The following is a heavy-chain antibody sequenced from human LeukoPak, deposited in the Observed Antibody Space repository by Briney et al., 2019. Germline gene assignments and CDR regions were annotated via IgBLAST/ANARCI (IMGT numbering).Heavy chain of an antibody. Sequence: GGSLRLSCAASGFTFSHYSMNWVRQAPGKGLEWVSSISSSSAYIYYVDSVKGRFTISRDNAKNSLFLQMSSLRAEDTAVYYCARDLYYSGWPPYGFDIRGQGTMVTVSS. CDR3: ARDLYYSGWPPYGFDI. D-gene: IGHD6-19*01. CDR2: ISSSSAYI. J-gene: IGHJ3*02. V-gene: IGHV3-21*01. CDR1: GFTFSHYS.